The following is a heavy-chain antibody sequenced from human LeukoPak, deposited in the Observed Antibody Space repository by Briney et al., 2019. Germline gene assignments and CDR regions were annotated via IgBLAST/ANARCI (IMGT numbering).Heavy chain of an antibody. CDR1: DGSISGYY. D-gene: IGHD4-23*01. V-gene: IGHV4-59*01. CDR3: ARDAYGGNSWGWFDP. J-gene: IGHJ5*02. CDR2: IYFTGFT. Sequence: SETLSLTCTVSDGSISGYYWSWIRQSPGKGLEWIGYIYFTGFTRYNPSLKSRVTMSVDMSKYQFSLNLNSVTAADTAVYYCARDAYGGNSWGWFDPWGQGTLVTVSA.